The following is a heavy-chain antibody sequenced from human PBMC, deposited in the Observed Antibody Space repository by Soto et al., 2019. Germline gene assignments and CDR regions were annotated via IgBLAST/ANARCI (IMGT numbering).Heavy chain of an antibody. CDR1: GFSLSTYDMG. V-gene: IGHV2-5*02. CDR3: AHAGDYDLLTFDH. J-gene: IGHJ4*02. D-gene: IGHD4-17*01. CDR2: IYWDDDK. Sequence: QITLKESGPTLVRPAQTLTLTCDFSGFSLSTYDMGVAWIRQPPGKALEWLALIYWDDDKRYSPSLKDRLVISKDTSSNQVVLTITNMDPGDTATYFCAHAGDYDLLTFDHWGPGTLVTVSS.